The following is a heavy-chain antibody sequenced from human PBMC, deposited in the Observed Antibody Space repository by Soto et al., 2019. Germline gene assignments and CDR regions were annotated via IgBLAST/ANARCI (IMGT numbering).Heavy chain of an antibody. CDR3: AFMYSSGWGGDLCY. CDR1: GGTFSSYA. Sequence: ASVKVSCKASGGTFSSYAISWVRQAPGQGLEWMGGIIPIFGTANYAQKFQGRVTITADESTSTAYMELSSLRSDDTAVYYCAFMYSSGWGGDLCYWGQGSLVTVSS. CDR2: IIPIFGTA. V-gene: IGHV1-69*13. D-gene: IGHD6-19*01. J-gene: IGHJ4*02.